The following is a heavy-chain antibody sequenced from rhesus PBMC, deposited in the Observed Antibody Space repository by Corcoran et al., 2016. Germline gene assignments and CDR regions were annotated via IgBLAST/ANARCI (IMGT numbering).Heavy chain of an antibody. CDR2: IYGSGSST. D-gene: IGHD5-30*01. V-gene: IGHV4-169*02. J-gene: IGHJ4*01. CDR1: GGSISSSY. CDR3: ARDLDTAGTVFDY. Sequence: QLQLQESGPGLVKPSETLSVTCAVSGGSISSSYWRWIRPAAGKGLEWIGYIYGSGSSTNYNPSLKSRVTLSVDTSKNQLSLKLSSVTTADTAVYYCARDLDTAGTVFDYWGQGVLVTVSS.